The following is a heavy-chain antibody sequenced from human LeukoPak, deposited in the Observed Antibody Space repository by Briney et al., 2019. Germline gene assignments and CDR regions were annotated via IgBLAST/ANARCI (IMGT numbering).Heavy chain of an antibody. J-gene: IGHJ3*02. CDR3: AREVSSYYDILTGYYGEGDAFDI. CDR2: ISSSGSTI. CDR1: GFTFSDYY. Sequence: PGGSLRLSCAASGFTFSDYYMSWIRQAPGKGLEWVSYISSSGSTIYYADSVKGRFTISRDNAKNSLYLQMNSLRAEDTAVYYCAREVSSYYDILTGYYGEGDAFDIWGQGTMVTVSS. D-gene: IGHD3-9*01. V-gene: IGHV3-11*01.